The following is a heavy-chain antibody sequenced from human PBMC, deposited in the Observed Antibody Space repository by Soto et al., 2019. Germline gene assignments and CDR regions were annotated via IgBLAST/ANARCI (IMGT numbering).Heavy chain of an antibody. CDR1: GGSISSGGYY. V-gene: IGHV4-31*03. D-gene: IGHD2-15*01. Sequence: SETLSLTCTVSGGSISSGGYYWSWIRQHPGKGLEWIGYIYYSGSTYYNPSLKSRVTISVDTSKNQFSLKLSSVTAADTAVYYCARQLIVVVVATNNWFDPWGQGTLVTAPQ. CDR2: IYYSGST. CDR3: ARQLIVVVVATNNWFDP. J-gene: IGHJ5*02.